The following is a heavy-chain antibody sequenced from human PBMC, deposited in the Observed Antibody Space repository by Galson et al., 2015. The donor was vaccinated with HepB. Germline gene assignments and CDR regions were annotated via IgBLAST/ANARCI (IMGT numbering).Heavy chain of an antibody. CDR2: INAGNGNT. CDR1: GYTFTSYA. D-gene: IGHD6-13*01. Sequence: SVKVSCKASGYTFTSYAMHWVRQAPGQRLEWMGWINAGNGNTKYPQKFQGRVTITRDTSASTAYMELSSLRSEDTAVYYCARSSSWYGADYFDYWGQGTLVTVSS. J-gene: IGHJ4*02. CDR3: ARSSSWYGADYFDY. V-gene: IGHV1-3*01.